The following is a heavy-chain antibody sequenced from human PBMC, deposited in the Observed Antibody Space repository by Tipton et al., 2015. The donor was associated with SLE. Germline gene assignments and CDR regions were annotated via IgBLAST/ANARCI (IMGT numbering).Heavy chain of an antibody. J-gene: IGHJ4*02. CDR1: GFTVSSNY. Sequence: SLRLSCAASGFTVSSNYTSWVRQAPGKGLEWVSVIYSGGSTYYADSVKGRFTISRDNSKNTLYLQMNSLRAEDTAVYYCARDRRNGVTGYWGQGTLVTVSS. V-gene: IGHV3-53*05. CDR2: IYSGGST. CDR3: ARDRRNGVTGY. D-gene: IGHD2-8*01.